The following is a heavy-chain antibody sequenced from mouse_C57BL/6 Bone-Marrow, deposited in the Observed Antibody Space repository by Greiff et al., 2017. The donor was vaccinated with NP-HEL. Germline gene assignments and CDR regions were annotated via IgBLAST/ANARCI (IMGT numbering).Heavy chain of an antibody. CDR1: GFTFSDYG. Sequence: EVQVVESGGGLVKPGGSLKLSCAASGFTFSDYGMHWVRQAPEKGLEWVAYISSGSSTIYYADTVKGRFTISRDNAKNTLFLQMTSLRSEDTAMYYCANYYGSSYYAMDYWGQGTSVTVSS. J-gene: IGHJ4*01. CDR3: ANYYGSSYYAMDY. V-gene: IGHV5-17*01. CDR2: ISSGSSTI. D-gene: IGHD1-1*01.